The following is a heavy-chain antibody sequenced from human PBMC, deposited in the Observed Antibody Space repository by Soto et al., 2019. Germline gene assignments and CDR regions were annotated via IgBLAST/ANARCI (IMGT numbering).Heavy chain of an antibody. Sequence: GASVKVSCKASGFTFTSSAVQWVRQARGQRLEWIGWIVVGSGNTNYAQKFQERVTITRDMSTSTAYMELSSLRSEDTAVYYCTTGGSFISGIVWSVYKYTGLDVWGPGTTVTVSS. CDR1: GFTFTSSA. J-gene: IGHJ6*02. CDR2: IVVGSGNT. V-gene: IGHV1-58*01. D-gene: IGHD1-1*01. CDR3: TTGGSFISGIVWSVYKYTGLDV.